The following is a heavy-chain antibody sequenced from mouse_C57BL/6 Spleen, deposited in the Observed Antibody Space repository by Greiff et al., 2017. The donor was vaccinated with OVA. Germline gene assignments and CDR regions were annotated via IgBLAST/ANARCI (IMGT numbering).Heavy chain of an antibody. J-gene: IGHJ4*01. V-gene: IGHV1-54*01. D-gene: IGHD1-1*01. CDR2: INPGSGGT. CDR1: GYAFTNYL. Sequence: QVQLQQSGAELVRPGTSVKVSCKASGYAFTNYLIEWVKQRPGQGLEWIGVINPGSGGTNYNEKFKGKATLTADKSSSTAYMQLSSLTSEDSAVYFCAREGLYYYGRREGDYAMDYWGQGTSVTVSS. CDR3: AREGLYYYGRREGDYAMDY.